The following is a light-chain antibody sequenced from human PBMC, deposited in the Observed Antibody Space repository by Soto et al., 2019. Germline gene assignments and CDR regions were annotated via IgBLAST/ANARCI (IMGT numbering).Light chain of an antibody. CDR3: QQYGSSPIT. V-gene: IGKV3-20*01. Sequence: EIVLTQSPGTLSLSPGERATLSCRASQSVSGRYLAWYQQKPGQAPRLLIYGASSRATGIPDRFSGSGSGTDFTLTISRLEPEDFAVYFCQQYGSSPITFGQGTRLEIK. J-gene: IGKJ5*01. CDR2: GAS. CDR1: QSVSGRY.